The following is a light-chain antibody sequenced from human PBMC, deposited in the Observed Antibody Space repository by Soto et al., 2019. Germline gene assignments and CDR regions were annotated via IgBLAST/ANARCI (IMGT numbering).Light chain of an antibody. CDR3: QQYGSSPTIT. Sequence: EIVLTQSPGTLSLSPGERATLSCRASQSVSSSYLAWYQQKPGQAPRLLIYGASSRATGIPDRFSGSGSGRDFTLTISRLEPEDFAVYWCQQYGSSPTITCGQGTRLEIK. V-gene: IGKV3-20*01. CDR1: QSVSSSY. J-gene: IGKJ5*01. CDR2: GAS.